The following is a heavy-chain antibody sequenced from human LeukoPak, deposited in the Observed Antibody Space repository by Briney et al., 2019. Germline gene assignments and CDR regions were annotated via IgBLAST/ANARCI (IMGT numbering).Heavy chain of an antibody. Sequence: GGSLRLSCAASGFTFSNYAMSWVREAPGKGLEWVLSISIGGRTYYADSVKGRFTISRDNSKNTVFLQVNSLRADDTAVYYCAKDAITGTYIYDPFDIWGQGTMVTVSS. V-gene: IGHV3-23*01. CDR2: ISIGGRT. J-gene: IGHJ3*02. CDR3: AKDAITGTYIYDPFDI. CDR1: GFTFSNYA. D-gene: IGHD1-14*01.